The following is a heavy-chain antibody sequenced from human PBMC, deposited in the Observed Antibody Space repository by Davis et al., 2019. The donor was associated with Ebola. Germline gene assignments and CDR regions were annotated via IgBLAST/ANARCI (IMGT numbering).Heavy chain of an antibody. Sequence: ASVKVSCKASGYTFTSYYLHWVRQAPGQGLEWMGWINTETGNPMYAQGFTGRFDFSLDTSVSTAYLQISSLKPDDTAVYYCARSKAVHDAFDVWGQGTLVTVSS. J-gene: IGHJ3*01. V-gene: IGHV7-4-1*02. CDR1: GYTFTSYY. D-gene: IGHD1-1*01. CDR3: ARSKAVHDAFDV. CDR2: INTETGNP.